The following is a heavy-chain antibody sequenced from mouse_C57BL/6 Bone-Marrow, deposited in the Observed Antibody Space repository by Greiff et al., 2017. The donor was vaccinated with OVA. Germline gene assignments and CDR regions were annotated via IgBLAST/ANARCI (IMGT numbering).Heavy chain of an antibody. CDR2: IYPSDSET. V-gene: IGHV1-61*01. CDR1: GYTFTSYW. J-gene: IGHJ3*01. CDR3: ARGGGNGLFAY. D-gene: IGHD1-1*02. Sequence: QVQLQQPGAELVRPGSSVKLSCKASGYTFTSYWMEWVKQRPGQGLEWIGNIYPSDSETHYNQKFKDKATLTVDKSSSTAYMQLSSLTSEDSAVYYCARGGGNGLFAYWGQGTLVTVSA.